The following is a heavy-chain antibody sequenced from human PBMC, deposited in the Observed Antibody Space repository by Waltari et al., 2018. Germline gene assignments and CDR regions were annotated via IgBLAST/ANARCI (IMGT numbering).Heavy chain of an antibody. CDR2: MNPNIGNT. V-gene: IGHV1-8*01. D-gene: IGHD2-15*01. CDR3: ARVQPEYCSGGSCSVDY. J-gene: IGHJ4*02. Sequence: QVQLVQSGAEVKKPGASVKVSCKASGYTLTSYDINWVRTANAQGLEWMGWMNPNIGNTGYAQKFQGRVTMTRNTSISTAYMELSSLRSEDTAVYYCARVQPEYCSGGSCSVDYWGQGTLVTVSS. CDR1: GYTLTSYD.